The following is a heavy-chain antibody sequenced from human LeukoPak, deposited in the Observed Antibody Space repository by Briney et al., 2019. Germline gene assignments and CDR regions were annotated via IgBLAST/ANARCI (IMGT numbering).Heavy chain of an antibody. Sequence: GGSLRLSCAASGFTFSDHHMDWVRQAPGKGLEWVGRTRNKANRYSTEYAASVKGRFTISRDDSKNSLYLQMNSLKTEDAAVYYCARSPVGTTPFDYWGQGTLVTVSS. CDR1: GFTFSDHH. D-gene: IGHD1-26*01. J-gene: IGHJ4*02. V-gene: IGHV3-72*01. CDR2: TRNKANRYST. CDR3: ARSPVGTTPFDY.